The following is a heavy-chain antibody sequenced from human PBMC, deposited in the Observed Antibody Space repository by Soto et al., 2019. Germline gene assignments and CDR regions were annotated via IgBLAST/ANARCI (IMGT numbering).Heavy chain of an antibody. J-gene: IGHJ4*02. D-gene: IGHD3-22*01. CDR3: VRDYASDSGVLLDF. Sequence: QVQLVQSGTEVKKPGASVKVCCKASGYSFTHYVIHWVRQAPGQRLEWMGWIGAGDGKTYYSQNFQGRVTITKDTSATTAYMELSRLIPEDTAVYYCVRDYASDSGVLLDFWGQGTLVTVSS. V-gene: IGHV1-3*01. CDR2: IGAGDGKT. CDR1: GYSFTHYV.